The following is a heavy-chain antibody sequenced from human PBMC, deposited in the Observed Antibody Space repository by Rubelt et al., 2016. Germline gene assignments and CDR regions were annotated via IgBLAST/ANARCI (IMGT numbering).Heavy chain of an antibody. CDR2: IYYSGRP. J-gene: IGHJ4*02. D-gene: IGHD3-22*01. V-gene: IGHV4-39*01. CDR1: GGSISSSSYY. Sequence: QLQLQESGPGLVKPSETLSLTCTVSGGSISSSSYYWGWIRQPPGKGLEWVGSIYYSGRPYYNPSLKSRVTLSVEPSKNQFALKLSSWTAADAAVYYCASGYYYDSSGYWTYGQSLDDWGQGTLVTVSS. CDR3: ASGYYYDSSGYWTYGQSLDD.